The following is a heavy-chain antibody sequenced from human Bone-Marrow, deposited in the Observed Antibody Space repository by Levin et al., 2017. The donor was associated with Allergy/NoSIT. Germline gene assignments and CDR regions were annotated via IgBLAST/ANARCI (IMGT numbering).Heavy chain of an antibody. D-gene: IGHD3-10*01. Sequence: GESLKISCAASGFTFRNAMMSWVRQAPGKGLEWVGRIKSRSDGGTTDYASPVKGRFTLSRDDSKNTLFLQMNSLKPEDTGVYYCTTEEGSFYYWGRGTLVTVSS. V-gene: IGHV3-15*01. CDR1: GFTFRNAM. J-gene: IGHJ4*02. CDR3: TTEEGSFYY. CDR2: IKSRSDGGTT.